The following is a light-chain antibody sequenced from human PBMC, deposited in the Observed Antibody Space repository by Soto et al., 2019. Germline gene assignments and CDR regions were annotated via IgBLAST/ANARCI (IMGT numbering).Light chain of an antibody. CDR2: DVS. CDR3: SSYTSSSTTV. V-gene: IGLV2-14*01. Sequence: QSVLTQPASVSGSPGQSITISCTGTSSVVGGYNYVSWYQQHPGKAPKLMIYDVSNRSSGVSNRFSGSKSGNTASLTISGLQAEDEADYYCSSYTSSSTTVFGGGTKVTVL. CDR1: SSVVGGYNY. J-gene: IGLJ2*01.